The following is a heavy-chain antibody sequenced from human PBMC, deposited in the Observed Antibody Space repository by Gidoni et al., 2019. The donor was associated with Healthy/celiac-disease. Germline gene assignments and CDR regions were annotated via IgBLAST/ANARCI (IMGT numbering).Heavy chain of an antibody. Sequence: EVQLVESGGGLVKPGGSLRLSCAASGFTFSSYSMNWVRQAPGKGLGWVSSISSSSSYIYYADSVKGRFTISRDNAKNSLYLQMNSLRAEDTAVYYCARAKDIVVVPAGDAFDIWGQGTMVTVSS. CDR3: ARAKDIVVVPAGDAFDI. CDR2: ISSSSSYI. J-gene: IGHJ3*02. CDR1: GFTFSSYS. D-gene: IGHD2-2*01. V-gene: IGHV3-21*01.